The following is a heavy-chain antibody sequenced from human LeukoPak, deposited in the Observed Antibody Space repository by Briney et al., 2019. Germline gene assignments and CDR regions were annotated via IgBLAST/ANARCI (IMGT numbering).Heavy chain of an antibody. V-gene: IGHV3-53*01. J-gene: IGHJ4*02. Sequence: GGSLILSCAASGFTVTNNYMSWVRQAPGKGLEWVSVIYSAGTTYYADSVKGRFTISRQNPENTLFLQMNSLRDEDTAVYYCARRSSFYYESRGYYFSDYWGQGTLVTVSS. CDR2: IYSAGTT. CDR3: ARRSSFYYESRGYYFSDY. CDR1: GFTVTNNY. D-gene: IGHD3-22*01.